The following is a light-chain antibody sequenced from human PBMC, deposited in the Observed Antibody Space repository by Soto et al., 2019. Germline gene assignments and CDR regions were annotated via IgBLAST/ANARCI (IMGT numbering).Light chain of an antibody. V-gene: IGLV1-44*01. CDR1: SSNIGSNT. Sequence: QSALGQPPSASGTPGQRVTISCSGSSSNIGSNTVSWYQQLPGTAPKLVIYSNDQRPSGVPDRFSGSKSGTSVSLAISGLQSEDEADYYCAAWDDSLNGQVFGTGTKVTVL. J-gene: IGLJ1*01. CDR3: AAWDDSLNGQV. CDR2: SND.